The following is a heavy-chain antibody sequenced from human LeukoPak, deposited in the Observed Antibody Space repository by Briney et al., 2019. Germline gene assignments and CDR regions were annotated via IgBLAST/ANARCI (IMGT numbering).Heavy chain of an antibody. J-gene: IGHJ6*02. Sequence: GGSLRLSCAASGYTFSSHGIHWVRQAPGKGLEWVSVIWYDGSKKYYSDSVKGRFTVSRDNSKNMVYLEMNSLRVEDTAVYYCARDPGSGYFLWGQGTTVTVSS. CDR2: IWYDGSKK. CDR3: ARDPGSGYFL. CDR1: GYTFSSHG. V-gene: IGHV3-33*01. D-gene: IGHD3-3*01.